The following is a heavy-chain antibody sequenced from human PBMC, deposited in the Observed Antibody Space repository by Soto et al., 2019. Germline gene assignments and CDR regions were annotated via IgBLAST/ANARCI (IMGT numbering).Heavy chain of an antibody. V-gene: IGHV4-39*01. D-gene: IGHD2-8*01. Sequence: SETLSLTCTVSGGSVSGSSFYWNWIRRPPGKGLEWIATIYSSGSTYYNPSLKSRVSIFVDTSKNQFSLRLRSVTAADTAVYYCANTYCTNGVCYSESFDYWGQGTLVTVSS. CDR3: ANTYCTNGVCYSESFDY. J-gene: IGHJ4*02. CDR2: IYSSGST. CDR1: GGSVSGSSFY.